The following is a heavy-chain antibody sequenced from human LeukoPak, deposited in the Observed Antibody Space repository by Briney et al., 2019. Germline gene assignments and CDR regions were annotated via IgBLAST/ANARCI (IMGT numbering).Heavy chain of an antibody. J-gene: IGHJ4*02. D-gene: IGHD3-10*01. CDR2: ISPNSGGT. V-gene: IGHV1-2*06. Sequence: ASVKVSCKASGYTFTGYYMHWVRQAPGQGLEWMGRISPNSGGTNYAQKFQGRVTMTRDTSISTAYMELSRLRSDDTAVYYCARDFDEDYYGSGSSQDYWGQGTLVTVSS. CDR1: GYTFTGYY. CDR3: ARDFDEDYYGSGSSQDY.